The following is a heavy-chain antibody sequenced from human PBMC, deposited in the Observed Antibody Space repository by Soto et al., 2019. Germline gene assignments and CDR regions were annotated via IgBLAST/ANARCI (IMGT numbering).Heavy chain of an antibody. CDR3: ARAIRGFSYVGDY. CDR2: ISGSGATK. CDR1: GFTFSSHS. J-gene: IGHJ4*02. V-gene: IGHV3-48*02. D-gene: IGHD5-18*01. Sequence: GGSLRLSCAASGFTFSSHSISWVRQAPGKGLEWVSYISGSGATKYYADSVKGRFTISRDNARNSLYLQMSSLSDEDTAVYYCARAIRGFSYVGDYWRQRSMFTVSS.